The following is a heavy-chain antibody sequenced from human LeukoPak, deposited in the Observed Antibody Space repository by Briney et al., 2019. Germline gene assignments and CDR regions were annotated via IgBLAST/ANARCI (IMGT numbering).Heavy chain of an antibody. J-gene: IGHJ6*03. V-gene: IGHV4-39*01. CDR3: ARHAHYSYYMDV. Sequence: SETLSLTCTVSCGSITSSSYYWGWIRQPPGKGLEWIGRIYYSGSTYYNPSLKSRLTISVDTSKNQFSLNLSSVTAADTAVYYCARHAHYSYYMDVWGKGTTVTVSS. CDR2: IYYSGST. CDR1: CGSITSSSYY.